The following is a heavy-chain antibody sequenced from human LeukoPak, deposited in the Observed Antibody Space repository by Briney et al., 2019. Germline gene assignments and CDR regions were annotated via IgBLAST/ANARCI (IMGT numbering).Heavy chain of an antibody. CDR1: GSTFSSYE. V-gene: IGHV3-48*03. J-gene: IGHJ5*02. CDR2: ISNSGSSK. CDR3: ARFYPICSSSSCYTP. Sequence: TGGSLRLSCAASGSTFSSYEMNWVRQAPGKGLEWVSYISNSGSSKYYADSVKGRFTISRDNAKNSLYLEMNSLRAEDTALYYCARFYPICSSSSCYTPWGQGTLVTVSS. D-gene: IGHD2-2*01.